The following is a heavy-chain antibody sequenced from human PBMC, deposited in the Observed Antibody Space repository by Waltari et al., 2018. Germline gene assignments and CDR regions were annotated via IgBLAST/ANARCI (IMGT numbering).Heavy chain of an antibody. CDR2: ISYDGSNK. Sequence: QVQLVESGGGVVQPGRSLRLSCAASGFTFSSSAMHWVRQAPGKGLEWVAVISYDGSNKYYADSVKGRFTISRDNSKNTLYLQMNSLRAEDTAVYYCARTKAYWGQGTLVTVSS. CDR1: GFTFSSSA. CDR3: ARTKAY. J-gene: IGHJ4*02. V-gene: IGHV3-30-3*01.